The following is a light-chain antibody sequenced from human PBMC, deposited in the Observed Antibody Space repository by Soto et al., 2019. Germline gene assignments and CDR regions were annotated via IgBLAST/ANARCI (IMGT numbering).Light chain of an antibody. CDR2: GAS. V-gene: IGKV3-20*01. Sequence: EIVLTQSPGTLSLSPGERATLSSRASQSVSSDYLAWYQKRPGQAPRLLIHGASTRAPGIPDRFSGSGSGTDFTLTITRLAPEDFAVYYCQKYGRPFGQGTKVEIK. J-gene: IGKJ1*01. CDR3: QKYGRP. CDR1: QSVSSDY.